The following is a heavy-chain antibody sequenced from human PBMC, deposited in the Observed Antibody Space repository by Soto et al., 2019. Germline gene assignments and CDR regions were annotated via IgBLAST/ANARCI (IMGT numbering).Heavy chain of an antibody. CDR1: GFTFSSYG. CDR3: AKSRYLRGSSDYYSTVDV. CDR2: TSYDGSNK. J-gene: IGHJ6*02. D-gene: IGHD3-10*01. V-gene: IGHV3-30*18. Sequence: QVQLVESGGGVVQPGRSLRLSCAASGFTFSSYGMHWVRQAPGKGLEWVAVTSYDGSNKYYADSVKGRFTISRDNSKNPLYLQMNSLRAEDTAVYYCAKSRYLRGSSDYYSTVDVWGQGTTVTVSS.